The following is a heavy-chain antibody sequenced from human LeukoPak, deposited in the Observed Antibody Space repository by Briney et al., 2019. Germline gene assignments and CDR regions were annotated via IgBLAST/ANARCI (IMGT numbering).Heavy chain of an antibody. D-gene: IGHD2-15*01. CDR3: ARVGHCGSTACFIDY. CDR2: IYSGGST. Sequence: PGGSLRLSCAASGFTVSSNYMIWVRQAPGKGLEWVSVIYSGGSTDYADSLKGRFTISRDNAKNTLYLEMNSLRAEDTAVYYCARVGHCGSTACFIDYWGQGTLVTVSS. CDR1: GFTVSSNY. V-gene: IGHV3-66*01. J-gene: IGHJ4*02.